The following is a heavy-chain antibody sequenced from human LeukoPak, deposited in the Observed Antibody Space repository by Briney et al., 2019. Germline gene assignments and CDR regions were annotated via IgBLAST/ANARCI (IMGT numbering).Heavy chain of an antibody. CDR1: GYTFTGYY. J-gene: IGHJ5*02. D-gene: IGHD2-15*01. V-gene: IGHV1-2*02. CDR3: ARELYCSGGSCKYNWFDP. Sequence: ASVKVSCKASGYTFTGYYMHWVRPAPGQGLEWMGWINPNSGGTNYAQKFQGRVTMTRDTSISTAYMELSRLRSDDTAVYYCARELYCSGGSCKYNWFDPWGQGTLVTVSS. CDR2: INPNSGGT.